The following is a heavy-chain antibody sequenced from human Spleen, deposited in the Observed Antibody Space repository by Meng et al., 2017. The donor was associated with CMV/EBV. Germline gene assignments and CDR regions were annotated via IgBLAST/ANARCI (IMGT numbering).Heavy chain of an antibody. CDR2: IYHSGKA. CDR3: VRLSGDYWGRAYDY. J-gene: IGHJ4*02. CDR1: GGSISSSNV. Sequence: SGGSISSSNVWTWVRQVPGKGLEWIGEIYHSGKANYNPSLKSGVTISVDKSKNQFSLKLSSVTAADTAVYYCVRLSGDYWGRAYDYWGQGTLVTVSS. V-gene: IGHV4-4*02. D-gene: IGHD4-17*01.